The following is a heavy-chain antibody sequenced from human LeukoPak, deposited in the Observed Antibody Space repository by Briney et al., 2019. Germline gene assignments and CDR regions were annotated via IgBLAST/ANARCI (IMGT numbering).Heavy chain of an antibody. V-gene: IGHV3-21*04. CDR1: GFTFSSYS. CDR3: AKGHYGDYDNWFDP. D-gene: IGHD4-17*01. Sequence: PGGSLRLSCAASGFTFSSYSMNWVRQAPGKGLEWVSSISSSSSYIYYADSVKGRFTISRDNAKNSLYLQMNSLRPEDTALYYCAKGHYGDYDNWFDPWGQGTLVTVSS. CDR2: ISSSSSYI. J-gene: IGHJ5*02.